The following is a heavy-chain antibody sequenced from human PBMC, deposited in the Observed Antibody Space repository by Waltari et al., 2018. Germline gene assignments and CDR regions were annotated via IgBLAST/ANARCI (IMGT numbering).Heavy chain of an antibody. CDR3: ARDSQFTNDAFDI. J-gene: IGHJ3*02. CDR1: GGSISSSSYY. Sequence: QLQLQESGPGLVKPSETLSLTCTVSGGSISSSSYYWGWIRQPPGKGLEWIGSIYYSGSTYYNPSHKSRVTISLDTSKNQFSLKLSSVTAADTAVYYCARDSQFTNDAFDIWGQGTMVTVSS. V-gene: IGHV4-39*07. D-gene: IGHD1-1*01. CDR2: IYYSGST.